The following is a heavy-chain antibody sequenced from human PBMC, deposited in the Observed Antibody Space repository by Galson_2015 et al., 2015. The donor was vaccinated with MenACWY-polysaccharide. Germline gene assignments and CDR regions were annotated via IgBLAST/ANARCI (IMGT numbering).Heavy chain of an antibody. D-gene: IGHD2-2*01. CDR1: GFSFSHNA. J-gene: IGHJ4*02. V-gene: IGHV3-23*01. CDR3: ARAFDIVVVPAGS. CDR2: ISGSGTST. Sequence: SLRLSCAASGFSFSHNAMTWVRQAPGKGLEWVSAISGSGTSTYYADSVKGRFTISRDNSKNTVYLQMNSLGVEDTAVFYCARAFDIVVVPAGSWGQGTLVTVSS.